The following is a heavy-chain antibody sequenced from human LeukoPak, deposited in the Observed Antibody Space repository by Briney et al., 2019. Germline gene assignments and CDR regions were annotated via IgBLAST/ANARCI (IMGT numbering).Heavy chain of an antibody. V-gene: IGHV3-30*18. CDR1: GFIFSNYG. CDR2: ISYDGSNK. CDR3: AKDLGVQWLVPYYFDY. Sequence: GGSLRLSCAGAGFIFSNYGMHWVCQAPGKGLEWVAVISYDGSNKYYADSVKGRFTISRDNSKNTLYLQMNSLRAEDTAVYYCAKDLGVQWLVPYYFDYWGQGTLVTVFS. J-gene: IGHJ4*02. D-gene: IGHD6-19*01.